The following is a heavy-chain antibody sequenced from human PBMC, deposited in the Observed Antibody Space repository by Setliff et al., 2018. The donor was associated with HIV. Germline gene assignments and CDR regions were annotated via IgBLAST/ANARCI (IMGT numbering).Heavy chain of an antibody. Sequence: SETLSLTCTVSGGSISSYYWSWIRQPPGKGLEWIGYIDNSGSTNYNPSLKSRVTISVDTSKNQISLKLSSVTAADTAVYYCAGLMHYYDSFWVLWRENYFDSWGRGTLVTVSS. D-gene: IGHD3-22*01. CDR1: GGSISSYY. CDR2: IDNSGST. CDR3: AGLMHYYDSFWVLWRENYFDS. V-gene: IGHV4-4*09. J-gene: IGHJ4*02.